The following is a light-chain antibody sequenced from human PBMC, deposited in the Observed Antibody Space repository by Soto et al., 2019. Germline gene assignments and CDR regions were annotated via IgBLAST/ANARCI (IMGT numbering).Light chain of an antibody. CDR2: DVT. Sequence: QSVLTQPRSVSGSPGQSVAISCTGTTSAVGGYDYVSWYQQHPGKAPELIIFDVTKQPSGVPDRFSGSKSGNTASLTISGLQAEDEADYFCCSYAGDFYVFGSGTKVTVL. V-gene: IGLV2-11*01. CDR3: CSYAGDFYV. CDR1: TSAVGGYDY. J-gene: IGLJ1*01.